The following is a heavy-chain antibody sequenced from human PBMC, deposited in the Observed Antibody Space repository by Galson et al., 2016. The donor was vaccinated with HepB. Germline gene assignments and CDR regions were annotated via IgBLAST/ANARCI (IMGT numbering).Heavy chain of an antibody. V-gene: IGHV3-9*01. J-gene: IGHJ4*01. CDR3: AKADGGDYGDLWDY. CDR1: GFTFDDYA. D-gene: IGHD4-17*01. CDR2: VSSGSRTI. Sequence: SLRLSCATSGFTFDDYAMHWVRQAPGRGLEWVSGVSSGSRTIGYADSVKGRFNISRDNARNSLYLQMNSISADDTAVYSCAKADGGDYGDLWDYRGRGTQPTASS.